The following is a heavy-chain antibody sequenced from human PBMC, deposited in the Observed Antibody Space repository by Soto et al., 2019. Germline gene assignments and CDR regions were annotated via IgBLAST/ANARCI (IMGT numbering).Heavy chain of an antibody. Sequence: GGSLRLSCAASGFTVSSNYMSWVRQAPGKGLEWVSVIYGGLKTYYADTVKGRFTISRDNSKNTLYLQMNSLRAEDTAVYYCAKAPNIVAMIFDDWGQGTLVTGSS. V-gene: IGHV3-53*01. D-gene: IGHD5-12*01. CDR2: IYGGLKT. CDR1: GFTVSSNY. J-gene: IGHJ4*02. CDR3: AKAPNIVAMIFDD.